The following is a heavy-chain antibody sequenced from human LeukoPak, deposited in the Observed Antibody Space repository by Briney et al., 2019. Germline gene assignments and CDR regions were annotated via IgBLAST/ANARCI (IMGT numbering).Heavy chain of an antibody. D-gene: IGHD3-16*01. CDR1: GFTFSNYW. Sequence: PGGSLRLSCAASGFTFSNYWMHWVRQAPGKGLVWVSQINTDGSVTTYADSVKGRFTISRDNAKNTLYLQMNSLRAEDTAVYYCARWTYASDGSGYWGQGTLVTVSS. V-gene: IGHV3-74*01. CDR3: ARWTYASDGSGY. J-gene: IGHJ4*02. CDR2: INTDGSVT.